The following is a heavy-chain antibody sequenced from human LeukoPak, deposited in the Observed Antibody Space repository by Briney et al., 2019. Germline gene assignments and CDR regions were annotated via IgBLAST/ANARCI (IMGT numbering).Heavy chain of an antibody. CDR1: GYSISSGSY. CDR2: IHHSGRT. CDR3: ARGDFWSGYRTIDY. D-gene: IGHD3-3*01. Sequence: SETLSLTCAVSGYSISSGSYWGRIRPPPGKGLEWIGSIHHSGRTYYNPSLKSRVTISVDTSKNQFSLKVNSVTAADTAVYYCARGDFWSGYRTIDYWGQGTLVTVSS. J-gene: IGHJ4*02. V-gene: IGHV4-38-2*01.